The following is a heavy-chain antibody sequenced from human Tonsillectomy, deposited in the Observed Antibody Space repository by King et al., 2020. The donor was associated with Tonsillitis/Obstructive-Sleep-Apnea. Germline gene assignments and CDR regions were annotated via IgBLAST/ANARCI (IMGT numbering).Heavy chain of an antibody. D-gene: IGHD2-15*01. Sequence: TLKESGPTLVKPTQTLTLTCTFSGFSLSTSGVGVGWIRQPPGKALEWLALIYWDDDKRYSPSLKSRLTITKDTTKHQVVLTMTNMDPVDTATYYCAHVVVAATNFDYWGQGTLVTVSS. CDR2: IYWDDDK. V-gene: IGHV2-5*02. J-gene: IGHJ4*02. CDR1: GFSLSTSGVG. CDR3: AHVVVAATNFDY.